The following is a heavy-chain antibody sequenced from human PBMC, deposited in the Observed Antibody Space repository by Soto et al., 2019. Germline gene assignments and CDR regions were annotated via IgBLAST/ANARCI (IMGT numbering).Heavy chain of an antibody. Sequence: PGGSLRLSCAASGFTFNSYGMHWVRQGPGNGLEWVAFISYDSTKTYYADSVKGRLTISRDNSNSALYVQMNSLTGEDTAVYYCARTRSAWSDFHYYSLDVWGQGTTVTVS. CDR3: ARTRSAWSDFHYYSLDV. J-gene: IGHJ6*02. CDR1: GFTFNSYG. D-gene: IGHD1-26*01. V-gene: IGHV3-30*03. CDR2: ISYDSTKT.